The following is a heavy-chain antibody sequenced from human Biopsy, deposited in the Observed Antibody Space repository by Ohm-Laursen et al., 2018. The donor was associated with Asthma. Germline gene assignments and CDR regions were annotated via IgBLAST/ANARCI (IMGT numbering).Heavy chain of an antibody. CDR3: AKIYDRLVLYGMDV. Sequence: SGTLSLACDVSGGSISVSNWWSWVRQPPGRGLEWIGQIYHLGNANYNPSLKSRVTMSVDKSKNQLSLKLTSVTAADTAVYYCAKIYDRLVLYGMDVWGQGTTVTVSS. CDR1: GGSISVSNW. CDR2: IYHLGNA. V-gene: IGHV4-4*02. J-gene: IGHJ6*02. D-gene: IGHD6-19*01.